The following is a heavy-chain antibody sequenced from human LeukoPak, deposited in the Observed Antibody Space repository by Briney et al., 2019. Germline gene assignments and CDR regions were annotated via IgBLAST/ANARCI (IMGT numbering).Heavy chain of an antibody. CDR3: ARDPVDYYGSGSSEPFDY. CDR1: GYTXSSYY. J-gene: IGHJ4*02. CDR2: IDPNGGGT. V-gene: IGHV1-46*01. D-gene: IGHD3-10*01. Sequence: GASVKVSCKASGYTXSSYYMHWARQAPGQGLEWVGRIDPNGGGTIYARNLQGRVTMTSDTSTSTVYMELSSLRSDDTAVYYCARDPVDYYGSGSSEPFDYWGQGTLVTVSS.